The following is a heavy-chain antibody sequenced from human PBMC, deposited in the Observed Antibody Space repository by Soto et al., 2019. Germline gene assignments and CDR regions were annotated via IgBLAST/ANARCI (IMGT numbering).Heavy chain of an antibody. D-gene: IGHD1-26*01. V-gene: IGHV3-23*01. Sequence: EVQLLESGGGLVQPGGSLRLSCAASGFTFSSFAMNWVRQAPGKGLEWVSGVSGGGDATFYADSVKGRFTISRVQSKNTLYLQMNSLRADDTAVYYCVKKISGTTTSGAYWDFDVWGRGTLVTVSS. CDR1: GFTFSSFA. CDR3: VKKISGTTTSGAYWDFDV. CDR2: VSGGGDAT. J-gene: IGHJ2*01.